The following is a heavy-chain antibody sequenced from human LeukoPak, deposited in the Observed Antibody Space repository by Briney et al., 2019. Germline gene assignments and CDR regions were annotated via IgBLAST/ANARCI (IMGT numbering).Heavy chain of an antibody. V-gene: IGHV3-53*01. CDR3: AGATKWLAHDF. Sequence: PGGSLRLSCAASGFTVSDTYMSWVRQAAGKGWEWVSTIFGAGRTTDGDAVKGRLTVSRGTYKNTLLLQMKSRRADDTAVYYCAGATKWLAHDFWGQGTLVTVSS. CDR1: GFTVSDTY. J-gene: IGHJ4*02. CDR2: IFGAGRT. D-gene: IGHD6-19*01.